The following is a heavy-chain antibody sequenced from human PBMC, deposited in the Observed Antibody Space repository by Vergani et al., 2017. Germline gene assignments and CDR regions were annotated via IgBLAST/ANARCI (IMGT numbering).Heavy chain of an antibody. V-gene: IGHV4-30-2*01. J-gene: IGHJ2*01. D-gene: IGHD3-16*01. CDR3: ARDAPDLGGNWYFDL. Sequence: QLQLQESGSGLVKPSQTLSLTCAVSGGSISSGGYSWRWIRQPPGKGLEWIGYIYHSGSTYYNPSLKSRVTISVDRSKNQFSLKLSSVTAADTAVYYCARDAPDLGGNWYFDLWGRGTLVTVSS. CDR2: IYHSGST. CDR1: GGSISSGGYS.